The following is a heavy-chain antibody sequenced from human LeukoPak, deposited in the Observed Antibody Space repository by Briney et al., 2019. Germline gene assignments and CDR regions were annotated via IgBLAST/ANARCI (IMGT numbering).Heavy chain of an antibody. D-gene: IGHD2-2*01. CDR1: GFTFSDHY. CDR2: TRNKLNSYTT. V-gene: IGHV3-72*01. CDR3: ARGVGEVVVPAAPYNWLDP. J-gene: IGHJ5*02. Sequence: PGGSLRLSCAASGFTFSDHYMDWVRQAPGKGLEWVGQTRNKLNSYTTNYAASVKGRFTISRDDSKNSLYLQMNSLRAEDTAVYYCARGVGEVVVPAAPYNWLDPWGQGTLVTVSS.